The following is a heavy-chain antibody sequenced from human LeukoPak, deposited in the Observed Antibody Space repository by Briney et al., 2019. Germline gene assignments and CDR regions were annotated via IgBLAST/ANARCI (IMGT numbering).Heavy chain of an antibody. D-gene: IGHD6-25*01. V-gene: IGHV3-23*01. CDR3: AKSAAALYYYGMDV. Sequence: GGSLRLSCAASGFTFSSYAMSWVRQAPGKGLEWVSAISGSGGSKYYADSVTGRFTISRDNSKNTLYLQSNSLTAEDTAAYYCAKSAAALYYYGMDVWGQGTTVTVSS. J-gene: IGHJ6*02. CDR2: ISGSGGSK. CDR1: GFTFSSYA.